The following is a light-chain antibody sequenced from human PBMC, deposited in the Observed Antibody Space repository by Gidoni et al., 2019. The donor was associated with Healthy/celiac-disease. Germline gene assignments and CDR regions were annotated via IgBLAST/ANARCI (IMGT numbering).Light chain of an antibody. Sequence: DIQMTQSPSSLSASVEDRVTITCQASQDISNYLNWYQQKPGKAPKLLIYAASNLETGVPSRFSGSGSGTDFTFTIRSLQPEDIATYYCQQYDNLLLTFGGGTKVEIK. CDR2: AAS. J-gene: IGKJ4*01. CDR1: QDISNY. CDR3: QQYDNLLLT. V-gene: IGKV1-33*01.